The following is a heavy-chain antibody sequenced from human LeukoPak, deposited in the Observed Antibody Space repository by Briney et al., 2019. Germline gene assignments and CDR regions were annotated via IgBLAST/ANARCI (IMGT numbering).Heavy chain of an antibody. Sequence: SETLSLTCTVSGGSISSYYWSWIRQPPGKGLEWIGYIYTSGSTNYNPSLKSRVTISVDTSKNQFSLKLSSVTAADTAVYYCARAAYYYHYMDVWGKGTTVTVSS. CDR1: GGSISSYY. J-gene: IGHJ6*03. CDR2: IYTSGST. V-gene: IGHV4-4*09. CDR3: ARAAYYYHYMDV.